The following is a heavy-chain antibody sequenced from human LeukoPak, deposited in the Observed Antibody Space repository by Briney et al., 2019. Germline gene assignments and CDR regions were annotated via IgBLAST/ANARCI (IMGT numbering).Heavy chain of an antibody. V-gene: IGHV3-21*01. CDR2: ISSSSSSI. CDR3: ARSLPGSPNFDS. J-gene: IGHJ4*02. CDR1: EFTFSSYT. Sequence: GGSLRLSCAASEFTFSSYTMTWVRQAPGKGLEWVSSISSSSSSIYYADSVRGRFTISRDNAKNSLFLQMNSLRAEDTALYYCARSLPGSPNFDSWGQGTLVTVSS.